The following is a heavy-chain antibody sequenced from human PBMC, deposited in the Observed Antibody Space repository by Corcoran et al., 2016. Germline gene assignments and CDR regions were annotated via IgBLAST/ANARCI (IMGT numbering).Heavy chain of an antibody. CDR1: GYTFTGYY. J-gene: IGHJ6*02. Sequence: QVQLVQSGAEVKKPGASVKVSCKASGYTFTGYYMHWVRQAPGQGLEWMGWINPNSGGTNYAQKFQGRDTMTRDTSISTAYMGLSRLRADDTAVYYGARDVEGVGGDCWSGYCWGYYGMDVWGQGTTVTVSS. V-gene: IGHV1-2*02. D-gene: IGHD3-3*01. CDR3: ARDVEGVGGDCWSGYCWGYYGMDV. CDR2: INPNSGGT.